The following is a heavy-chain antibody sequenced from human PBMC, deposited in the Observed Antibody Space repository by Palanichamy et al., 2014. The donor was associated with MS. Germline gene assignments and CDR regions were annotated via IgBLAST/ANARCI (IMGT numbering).Heavy chain of an antibody. CDR2: ISSSSVYR. J-gene: IGHJ4*02. D-gene: IGHD2-21*02. CDR3: ARGLTHGDSRGF. CDR1: GFTFSSYT. V-gene: IGHV3-21*01. Sequence: EGQLVESGGGLVKPGGSLRLSCVASGFTFSSYTMNWVRQAPGKRPEWVSSISSSSVYRHYADSVRGRFSISRDNAKKSLYLQMNSLRAEDTAIYYCARGLTHGDSRGFWGQGTLVAVSS.